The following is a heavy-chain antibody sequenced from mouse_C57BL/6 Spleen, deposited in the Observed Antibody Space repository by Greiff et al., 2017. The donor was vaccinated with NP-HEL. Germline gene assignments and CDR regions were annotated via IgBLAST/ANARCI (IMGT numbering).Heavy chain of an antibody. D-gene: IGHD4-1*01. V-gene: IGHV2-6*01. CDR1: GFSLTSYG. J-gene: IGHJ4*01. CDR3: ARANWDPYYAMDY. CDR2: IWGVGST. Sequence: QVQLKESGPGLVAPSQSLSITCTVSGFSLTSYGVDWVRQSPGKGLEWLGVIWGVGSTNYNSALKSRLSISKDNSKSQVFLKMNSLQTDDTAMYYCARANWDPYYAMDYWGQGTSVTVSS.